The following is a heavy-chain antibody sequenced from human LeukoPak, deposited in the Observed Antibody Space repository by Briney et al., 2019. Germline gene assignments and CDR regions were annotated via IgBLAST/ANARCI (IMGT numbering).Heavy chain of an antibody. V-gene: IGHV1-8*03. CDR1: D. Sequence: DINWVRQATGQGLEWMGWMNPNSGNTGYAQKFQGRVTITRNTSISTAYMELSSLRSEDTAVYYCARGVAYDSSGVGDYWGQGTLATVSS. CDR2: MNPNSGNT. J-gene: IGHJ4*02. D-gene: IGHD3-22*01. CDR3: ARGVAYDSSGVGDY.